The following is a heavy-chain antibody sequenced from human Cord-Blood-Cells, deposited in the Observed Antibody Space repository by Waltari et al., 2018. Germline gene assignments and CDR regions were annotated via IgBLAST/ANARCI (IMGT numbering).Heavy chain of an antibody. J-gene: IGHJ4*02. CDR3: AKFSGAARRNFIDY. Sequence: QVQLVQSGAEVKKPGASVKVSCKASGYTFTSYDINWVRQATGQGLEWMGWMNPNSGNTGYAQKFQGRVTMTRNTSISTAYMELRSLRSEDTAVYYCAKFSGAARRNFIDYWGQGTLVTVSS. CDR2: MNPNSGNT. V-gene: IGHV1-8*01. D-gene: IGHD6-6*01. CDR1: GYTFTSYD.